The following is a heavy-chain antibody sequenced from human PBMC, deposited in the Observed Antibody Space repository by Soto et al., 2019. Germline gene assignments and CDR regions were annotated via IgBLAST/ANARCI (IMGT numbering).Heavy chain of an antibody. V-gene: IGHV3-33*01. Sequence: PGGSLRLSCAASGFTFSSYGMHWVRQAPGKGLEWVAVIWYDGSNKYYADSVKGRFTISRDNSKNTLYLQMNSLRAEDTAVYYCARGRVVYRGSGWYMGYFDYWGQGTLVTVSS. CDR3: ARGRVVYRGSGWYMGYFDY. J-gene: IGHJ4*02. CDR2: IWYDGSNK. CDR1: GFTFSSYG. D-gene: IGHD6-19*01.